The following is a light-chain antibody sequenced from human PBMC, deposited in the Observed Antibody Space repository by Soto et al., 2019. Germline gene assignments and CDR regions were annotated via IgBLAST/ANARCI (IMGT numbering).Light chain of an antibody. V-gene: IGLV3-21*02. Sequence: SYELAQAPSGSVAPGQTARITCGGDNIGSKSVHWYQQKPGQAPVLVIYDDSDRPSGIPERFSGSNSGTTATLTISRVEAGDEADFYCQVWDPGLDHRGVFGGGTQLTVL. CDR1: NIGSKS. CDR3: QVWDPGLDHRGV. CDR2: DDS. J-gene: IGLJ3*02.